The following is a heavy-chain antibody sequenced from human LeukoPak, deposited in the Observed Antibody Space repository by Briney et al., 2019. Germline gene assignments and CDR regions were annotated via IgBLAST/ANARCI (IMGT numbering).Heavy chain of an antibody. J-gene: IGHJ4*02. CDR2: IIPIFGTA. CDR3: ARGDCSSTSCYIMTALDY. CDR1: GGTFSSYA. D-gene: IGHD2-2*02. Sequence: SVKVSCKASGGTFSSYAISWVRQAPGQGLEWMGGIIPIFGTANYAQKFQGRVTITADESTSTAYMELSSLRSEDTPVYYCARGDCSSTSCYIMTALDYWGQGTLVTVSS. V-gene: IGHV1-69*13.